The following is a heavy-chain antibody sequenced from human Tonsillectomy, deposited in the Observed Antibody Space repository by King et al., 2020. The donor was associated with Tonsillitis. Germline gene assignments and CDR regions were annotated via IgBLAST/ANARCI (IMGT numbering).Heavy chain of an antibody. D-gene: IGHD6-19*01. CDR3: VRGTSYSSGSYGNYFDY. CDR1: GFTFSTYS. V-gene: IGHV3-48*01. J-gene: IGHJ4*02. CDR2: ISRSSYAI. Sequence: VQLVESGGGLVRPGGSLRLSCAASGFTFSTYSMTWVRQAPGKGLECISHISRSSYAIYYADSVKGRFTISRDNARNSLYLQMNRLRAEDTAVYYCVRGTSYSSGSYGNYFDYWGQGALVTVSS.